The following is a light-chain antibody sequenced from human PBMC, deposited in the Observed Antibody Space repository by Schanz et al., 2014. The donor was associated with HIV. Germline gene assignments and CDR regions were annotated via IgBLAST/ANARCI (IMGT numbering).Light chain of an antibody. Sequence: EVVLTQSPATLSVSLGETATLSCRASQTIISSFLAWYQQKPGQSPRLLIYDASNRATGIPDRFSGRGSGTDFTLTISRLESEDFAVYYCQQFGSSRTFGQGTKVEIK. CDR3: QQFGSSRT. J-gene: IGKJ1*01. V-gene: IGKV3-20*01. CDR2: DAS. CDR1: QTIISSF.